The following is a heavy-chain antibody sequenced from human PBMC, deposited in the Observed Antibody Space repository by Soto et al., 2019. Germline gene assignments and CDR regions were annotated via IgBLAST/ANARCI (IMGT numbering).Heavy chain of an antibody. CDR1: GFTFSSYA. V-gene: IGHV3-23*01. J-gene: IGHJ4*02. CDR3: AKDPRRGYSSGWYGY. Sequence: EVQLLESGGGLVQPGGSLRLSCAASGFTFSSYAMSWVRQAPGKGLEWVSAISGSGGSTYYADSVKGRFTISRDNSKNTLYLQMNRLRAEDTAVYYCAKDPRRGYSSGWYGYWGQGTLVTVSS. CDR2: ISGSGGST. D-gene: IGHD6-19*01.